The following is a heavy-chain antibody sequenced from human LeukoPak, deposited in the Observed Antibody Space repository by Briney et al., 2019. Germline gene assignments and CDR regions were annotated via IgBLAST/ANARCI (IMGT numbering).Heavy chain of an antibody. CDR3: ARDALLYCSGGSCYERGHLPDNFDY. J-gene: IGHJ4*02. D-gene: IGHD2-15*01. CDR2: IIPIFGRA. V-gene: IGHV1-69*05. Sequence: SSVKVSCKSSGGTFRICAIRWARQAPGKGLEWMGRIIPIFGRANYAQKYQGRVTITTDESASTAYMEVSSLRSEDTAVYDCARDALLYCSGGSCYERGHLPDNFDYWGQETLVTVSS. CDR1: GGTFRICA.